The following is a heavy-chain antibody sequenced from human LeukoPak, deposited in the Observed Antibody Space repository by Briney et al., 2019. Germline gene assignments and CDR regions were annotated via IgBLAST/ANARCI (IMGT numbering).Heavy chain of an antibody. Sequence: GGSLRLSCAASGFTFSSYATSWVRQAPGKGLEWVSAISGSGGSTYYADSVKGRFTISRDNSKNTLYLQMNSLRAEDTAVYYCARGNYDSSGYHHSLDYWGQGTLVTVSS. CDR2: ISGSGGST. V-gene: IGHV3-23*01. CDR1: GFTFSSYA. J-gene: IGHJ4*02. CDR3: ARGNYDSSGYHHSLDY. D-gene: IGHD3-22*01.